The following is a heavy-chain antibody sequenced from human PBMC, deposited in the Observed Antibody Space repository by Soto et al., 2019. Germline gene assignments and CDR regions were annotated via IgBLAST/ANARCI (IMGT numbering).Heavy chain of an antibody. J-gene: IGHJ4*02. CDR3: ARERTDYDYVWGSYRAFDY. V-gene: IGHV4-59*01. Sequence: SETLSLTCTVSGGSISSYYWSWIRQPPGKGLEWIGYIYYSGSTNYNPSLKSRVTISVDTSKNQFSLKLSSVTAADTAVYYCARERTDYDYVWGSYRAFDYWGQGTQVTVSS. CDR1: GGSISSYY. CDR2: IYYSGST. D-gene: IGHD3-16*02.